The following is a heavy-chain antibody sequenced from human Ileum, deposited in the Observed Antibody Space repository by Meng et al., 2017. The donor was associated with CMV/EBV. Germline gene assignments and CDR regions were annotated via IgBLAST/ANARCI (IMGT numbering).Heavy chain of an antibody. CDR1: GYTFSGYY. D-gene: IGHD1-26*01. CDR3: ARDCGRYCFDP. CDR2: INPNSGGT. Sequence: ASVKVSCKASGYTFSGYYIHWVRQAPGQGLEWMGRINPNSGGTNYAQKFQGRVTMTRDTSISTAYMELSSLRSDDTAVYYCARDCGRYCFDPWGQGTLVTVYS. V-gene: IGHV1-2*06. J-gene: IGHJ5*02.